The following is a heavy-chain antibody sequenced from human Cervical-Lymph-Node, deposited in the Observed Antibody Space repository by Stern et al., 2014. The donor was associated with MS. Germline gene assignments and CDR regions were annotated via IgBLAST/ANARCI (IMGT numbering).Heavy chain of an antibody. V-gene: IGHV4-30-4*01. J-gene: IGHJ4*02. Sequence: QDQLVESGPGLVKPSQTLSLTCAVSGGSVSSGDCYWSWIRQSPEQGLEWIGHIHYSGHTYFNPSLKSRLSMSLDTSKNQFSLSLRSVTAADTAMYFCVRDPTRRGFDYWGQGTLITVSS. CDR3: VRDPTRRGFDY. CDR2: IHYSGHT. CDR1: GGSVSSGDCY. D-gene: IGHD5-12*01.